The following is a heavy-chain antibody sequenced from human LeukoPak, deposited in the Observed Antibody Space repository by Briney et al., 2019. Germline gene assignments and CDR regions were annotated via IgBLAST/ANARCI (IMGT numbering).Heavy chain of an antibody. CDR2: IYWDDDK. CDR3: ARLGLEVVGYFEH. D-gene: IGHD3-16*01. CDR1: GFSLSNSGVG. J-gene: IGHJ4*02. V-gene: IGHV2-5*02. Sequence: ESGPTLVKPTQTLTLTCTFSGFSLSNSGVGVGWVRQPPGKALEWLAVIYWDDDKRYRPSLRSRLTIIKDTSKNQVGLTMTNVDPVDTATYYCARLGLEVVGYFEHWGQGILVIVSS.